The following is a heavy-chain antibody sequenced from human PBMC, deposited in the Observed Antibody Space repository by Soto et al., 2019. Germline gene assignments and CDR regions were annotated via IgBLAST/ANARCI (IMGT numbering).Heavy chain of an antibody. CDR2: IYYTGSS. CDR1: GGSITSYY. Sequence: SETLSLTCTVSGGSITSYYWSWIRQPPWKGLEWIGYIYYTGSSNYNPSLQSRVTISVDTSKNQFSLKLNSVTAADTAVYYCARRVGATPPINWGQGTLVTVSS. D-gene: IGHD1-26*01. CDR3: ARRVGATPPIN. V-gene: IGHV4-59*01. J-gene: IGHJ4*02.